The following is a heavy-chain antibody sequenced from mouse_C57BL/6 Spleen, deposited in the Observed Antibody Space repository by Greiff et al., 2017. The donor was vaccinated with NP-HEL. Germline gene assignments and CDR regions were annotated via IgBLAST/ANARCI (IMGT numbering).Heavy chain of an antibody. CDR1: GFTFSDYG. D-gene: IGHD2-5*01. Sequence: EVKLVESGGGLVKPGGSLKLSCAASGFTFSDYGMHWVRQAPEKGLEWVAYISSGSSTIYYADPVKGRFTISRDNAKSTLFLQMTSLRSEDTAMYYCARGHTAYSNYDGAMDYWGQETSVTVSS. CDR2: ISSGSSTI. CDR3: ARGHTAYSNYDGAMDY. V-gene: IGHV5-17*01. J-gene: IGHJ4*01.